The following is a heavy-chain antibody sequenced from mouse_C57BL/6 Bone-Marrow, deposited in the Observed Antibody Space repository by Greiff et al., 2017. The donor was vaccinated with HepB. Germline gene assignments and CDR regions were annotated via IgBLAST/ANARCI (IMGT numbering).Heavy chain of an antibody. CDR1: GFTFSDYG. CDR2: ISSGSSTI. D-gene: IGHD2-3*01. J-gene: IGHJ1*03. V-gene: IGHV5-17*01. CDR3: ATYDGYYEDWYFDV. Sequence: DVMLVESGGGLVKPGGSLKLSCAASGFTFSDYGMHWVRQAPEKGLEWVAYISSGSSTIYYADTVKGRFTISRDNAKNTLFLQMTSLRSEDTAMYYCATYDGYYEDWYFDVWGTGTTVTVSS.